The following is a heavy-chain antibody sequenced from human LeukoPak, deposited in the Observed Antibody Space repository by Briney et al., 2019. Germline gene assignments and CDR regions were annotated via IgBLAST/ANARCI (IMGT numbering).Heavy chain of an antibody. V-gene: IGHV1-46*01. CDR1: GYTFTSYY. CDR3: ARNPASGCSSTSCYAGWGYYYMDV. J-gene: IGHJ6*03. D-gene: IGHD2-2*01. CDR2: INPSGGST. Sequence: GASVKVSCKASGYTFTSYYMHWVRQAPGQGLEWMGIINPSGGSTSYAQKFQGRVTMTRDTSTSTAYMELSSLRSEDTAVYYCARNPASGCSSTSCYAGWGYYYMDVWGKGTTVTVSS.